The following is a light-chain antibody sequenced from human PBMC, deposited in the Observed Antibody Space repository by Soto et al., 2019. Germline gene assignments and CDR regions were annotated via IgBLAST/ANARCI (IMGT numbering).Light chain of an antibody. CDR2: RAS. CDR3: QQYDTSPPLYT. J-gene: IGKJ2*01. Sequence: EVVLTQSPGTLSLSPGERATLSCRASQTVDSTYLAWYQQKPGQAPRLLIYRASSRAAGVPDRFSGSGSGTDFTLTISNLDPEAFAVYYCQQYDTSPPLYTFGQGTKLEIK. V-gene: IGKV3-20*01. CDR1: QTVDSTY.